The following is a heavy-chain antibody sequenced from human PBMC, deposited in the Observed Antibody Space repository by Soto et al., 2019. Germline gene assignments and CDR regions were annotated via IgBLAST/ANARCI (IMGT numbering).Heavy chain of an antibody. CDR1: GGSISSHSNY. Sequence: QLHLQESGPGLVKPSQTLSLTCTVSGGSISSHSNYWSWIRQHPGKGLDWIGYIYYDGRTYFNPSLQSRLSMSVDTSENQFSLKLSSLTAADTAVYFCARGNPIFDSSGLAFDYWGPGTLVTVSS. J-gene: IGHJ4*02. CDR2: IYYDGRT. V-gene: IGHV4-31*03. CDR3: ARGNPIFDSSGLAFDY. D-gene: IGHD3-22*01.